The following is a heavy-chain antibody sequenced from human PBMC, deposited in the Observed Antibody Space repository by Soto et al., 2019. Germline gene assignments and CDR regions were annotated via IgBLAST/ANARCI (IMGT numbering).Heavy chain of an antibody. Sequence: SETLSLTCAVYGGSFRGYYWSWIRQPPGKGLERIGEINHSGSTNYDPSLKSRVTISVDTSKNQFSLKLSSVTAADTAVYYCAREKRITMVRGVIWSVWGQGTTVT. CDR1: GGSFRGYY. CDR3: AREKRITMVRGVIWSV. V-gene: IGHV4-34*01. J-gene: IGHJ6*02. CDR2: INHSGST. D-gene: IGHD3-10*01.